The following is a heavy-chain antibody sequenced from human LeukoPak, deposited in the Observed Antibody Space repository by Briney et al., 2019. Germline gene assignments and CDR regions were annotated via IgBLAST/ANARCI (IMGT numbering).Heavy chain of an antibody. J-gene: IGHJ4*02. CDR2: ISYDGSNK. V-gene: IGHV3-30*03. Sequence: GGSLRLSCAASGFTFSSYGMHWVRQAPGKGLEWVAVISYDGSNKYYADSVKGRFTISRDNSKNTLYLQMNSLRAEDTAVYYCAGPLWGPSYWGQGTLVTVSS. CDR1: GFTFSSYG. CDR3: AGPLWGPSY. D-gene: IGHD2/OR15-2a*01.